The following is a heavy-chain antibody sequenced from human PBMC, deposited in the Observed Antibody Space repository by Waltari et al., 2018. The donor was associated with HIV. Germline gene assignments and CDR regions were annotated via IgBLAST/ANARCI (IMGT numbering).Heavy chain of an antibody. J-gene: IGHJ4*02. Sequence: QMQLVQSGPEVKKPGTSVKVSCKASGFTFTSSAVQWVRQARGQRLEWIGWIVVGSGNTNYAQKFQERVTITRDMSTSTAYMELSSLRSEDTAVYYCAAGGYSSSWYDYWGQGTLVTVSS. D-gene: IGHD6-13*01. V-gene: IGHV1-58*01. CDR1: GFTFTSSA. CDR3: AAGGYSSSWYDY. CDR2: IVVGSGNT.